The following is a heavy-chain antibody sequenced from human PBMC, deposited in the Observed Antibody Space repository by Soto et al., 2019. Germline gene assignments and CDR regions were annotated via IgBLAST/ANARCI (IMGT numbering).Heavy chain of an antibody. CDR3: AAEAYYYDSSGYQTPFDY. Sequence: SVKVSCKASGFTFTSSAVQWVRQARGQRLEWIGWIVVGSGNTNYAQKFQERVTITRDMSTSTAYMELSSLRSEDTAVYYCAAEAYYYDSSGYQTPFDYWGQGTLVTVSS. D-gene: IGHD3-22*01. V-gene: IGHV1-58*01. CDR2: IVVGSGNT. CDR1: GFTFTSSA. J-gene: IGHJ4*02.